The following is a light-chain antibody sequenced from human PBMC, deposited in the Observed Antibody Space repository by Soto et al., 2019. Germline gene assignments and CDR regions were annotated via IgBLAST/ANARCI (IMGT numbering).Light chain of an antibody. V-gene: IGKV3-11*01. Sequence: EIVLTQSPATLSLSPGEIATLSCRASQSVSSYLALYQQKPGQAPRLLIYDASNRATGIPARFSGSGSGTDFTLTISSLEPEDFAVYYCQQRSNWLTFGGGTK. CDR3: QQRSNWLT. CDR1: QSVSSY. J-gene: IGKJ4*01. CDR2: DAS.